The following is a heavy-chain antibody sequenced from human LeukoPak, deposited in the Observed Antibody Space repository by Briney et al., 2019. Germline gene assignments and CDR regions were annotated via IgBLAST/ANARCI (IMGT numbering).Heavy chain of an antibody. Sequence: SETLSLTCAVYGGSFSGYYWSWIRQPPGKGLEWIGEINHSGSTNYNPSLKRRVTISVDTSKKQFSLKLSSVTAADTAVYYCASIVGATLDPWGQGTLVTVSS. J-gene: IGHJ5*02. CDR3: ASIVGATLDP. V-gene: IGHV4-34*01. CDR1: GGSFSGYY. D-gene: IGHD1-26*01. CDR2: INHSGST.